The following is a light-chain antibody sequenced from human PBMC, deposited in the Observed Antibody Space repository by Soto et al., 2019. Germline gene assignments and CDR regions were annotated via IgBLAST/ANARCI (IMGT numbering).Light chain of an antibody. CDR2: DAS. J-gene: IGKJ1*01. CDR1: QSVNNF. CDR3: QQYNSYPPWT. V-gene: IGKV3-11*01. Sequence: EIVLTQSPATLSLSPGDRATLSCRASQSVNNFLAWYQQKPGQTPRLLIYDASNRATGIPARFSGSGSGTDFTLTISSLEPADFAVYYCQQYNSYPPWTFGQGTKVDIK.